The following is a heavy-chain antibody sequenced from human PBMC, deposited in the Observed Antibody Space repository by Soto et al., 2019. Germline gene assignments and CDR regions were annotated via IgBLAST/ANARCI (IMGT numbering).Heavy chain of an antibody. D-gene: IGHD4-17*01. CDR3: AREGDGGTSYFDY. V-gene: IGHV3-7*01. Sequence: EVQLVETGGGLIQPGGSLRLSCAASGFTVSSNYMSWVRQAPGKGLEWVANMKQDGSEVHYVDSVKGRFTISRDNAKNSLYLHMNSLGAEDTAVYYCAREGDGGTSYFDYWGQGTLVTVSS. CDR2: MKQDGSEV. J-gene: IGHJ4*02. CDR1: GFTVSSNY.